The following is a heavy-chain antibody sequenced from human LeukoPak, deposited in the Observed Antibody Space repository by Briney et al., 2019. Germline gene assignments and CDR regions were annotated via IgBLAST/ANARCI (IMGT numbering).Heavy chain of an antibody. Sequence: GGSLRLSCAVSGFTFSSYWMSWVRQAPGKGLEWVAIIKQDESEKYYVDSVKGRFTISRDNSKNTLYLQMNSLRAEDTAVYYCAKDGGRAIASYRGPFDPWGQGTLVTVSS. J-gene: IGHJ5*02. V-gene: IGHV3-7*01. CDR2: IKQDESEK. D-gene: IGHD1-26*01. CDR1: GFTFSSYW. CDR3: AKDGGRAIASYRGPFDP.